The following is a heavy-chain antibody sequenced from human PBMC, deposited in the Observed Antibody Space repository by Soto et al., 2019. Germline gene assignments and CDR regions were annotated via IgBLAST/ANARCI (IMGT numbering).Heavy chain of an antibody. CDR3: ARIAAAGDGGGDY. V-gene: IGHV1-2*02. J-gene: IGHJ4*02. CDR1: GYTFTGYY. D-gene: IGHD6-13*01. CDR2: INPNIGGT. Sequence: ASVKVSCKASGYTFTGYYMHWVRQAPGQGLEWMGGINPNIGGTNYAQKFQGRVTMTADESTSTAYMELSSLRSEDTAVYYCARIAAAGDGGGDYWGQGTLVTVSS.